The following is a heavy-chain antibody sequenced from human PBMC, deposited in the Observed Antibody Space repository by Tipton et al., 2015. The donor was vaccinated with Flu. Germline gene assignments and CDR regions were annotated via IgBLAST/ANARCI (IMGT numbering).Heavy chain of an antibody. CDR3: ARELSSAYEAPKNYFGY. CDR1: GFTFSSCA. J-gene: IGHJ4*02. CDR2: ISGSGGST. D-gene: IGHD2/OR15-2a*01. V-gene: IGHV3-23*01. Sequence: SLRLSCAASGFTFSSCAMSWVRQAPGKGLEWVSAISGSGGSTYYADSVKGRFTISRDNSKNTLYLQMNSLRAEDTAVYYCARELSSAYEAPKNYFGYWGQGTLVTVSS.